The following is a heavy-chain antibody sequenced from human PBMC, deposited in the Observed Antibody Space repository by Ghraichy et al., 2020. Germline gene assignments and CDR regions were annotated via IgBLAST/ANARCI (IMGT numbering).Heavy chain of an antibody. J-gene: IGHJ4*02. Sequence: GGSLRLSCADSGFTFSSYAMHWVRQAPGKGLEWVAVISYDGSNKYYADSVKGRFTISRDNSKNTLYLQMNSLRAEDTAVYYCAREGIAAAWSFDYWGQGTLVTVSS. V-gene: IGHV3-30*04. D-gene: IGHD6-13*01. CDR2: ISYDGSNK. CDR1: GFTFSSYA. CDR3: AREGIAAAWSFDY.